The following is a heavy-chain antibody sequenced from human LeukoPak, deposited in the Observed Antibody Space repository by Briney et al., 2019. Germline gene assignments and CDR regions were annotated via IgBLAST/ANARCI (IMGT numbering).Heavy chain of an antibody. J-gene: IGHJ6*03. CDR1: GYTFTSYG. CDR3: ARRRDGYNVVYDYYYYYMDV. CDR2: ISAYNGNT. V-gene: IGHV1-18*01. Sequence: GASVKVSCKASGYTFTSYGISWVRQAPGQGLEWRGWISAYNGNTNYAQKLQGRVTMTTDTSTSTAYMELRSLRSDDTAVYYCARRRDGYNVVYDYYYYYMDVWGKGTTVTISS. D-gene: IGHD5-24*01.